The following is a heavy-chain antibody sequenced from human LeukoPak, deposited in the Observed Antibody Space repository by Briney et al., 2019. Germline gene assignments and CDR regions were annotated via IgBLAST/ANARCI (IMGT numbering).Heavy chain of an antibody. CDR1: GYTYTNYP. J-gene: IGHJ6*02. Sequence: GASEKVSCKPSGYTYTNYPLNWVRQATGQWLEWMGWSNTNTGNPTYAQGFTGRFVFSLDTSVSTAYLQISSLKAEDTAVYYCARVDYGDYGGRDYYYGMDVWGQGTTVTVSS. V-gene: IGHV7-4-1*02. CDR3: ARVDYGDYGGRDYYYGMDV. CDR2: SNTNTGNP. D-gene: IGHD4-17*01.